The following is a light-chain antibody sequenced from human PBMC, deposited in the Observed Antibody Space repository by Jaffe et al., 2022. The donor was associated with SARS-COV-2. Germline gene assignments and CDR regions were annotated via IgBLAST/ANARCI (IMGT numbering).Light chain of an antibody. CDR1: QSVGNK. J-gene: IGKJ4*01. Sequence: EIVMTQSPATLSVSPGERAALSCRASQSVGNKLAWYQQKPGQAPRLLIYDASTRATGIPARFSGSGSGTEFTLTISSLQSEDFAVYYCQHHYNWPLTFGGGTKVEIK. V-gene: IGKV3-15*01. CDR2: DAS. CDR3: QHHYNWPLT.